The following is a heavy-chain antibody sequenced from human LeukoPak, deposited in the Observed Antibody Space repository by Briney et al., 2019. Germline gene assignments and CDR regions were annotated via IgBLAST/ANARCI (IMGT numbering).Heavy chain of an antibody. D-gene: IGHD7-27*01. CDR2: IWHDGSKR. J-gene: IGHJ4*02. Sequence: GGSLRLSCGASGFIFSRYAMHWVRQAPGKGLEWVAVIWHDGSKRYYADSVKGRFIISRDNSKNTLYLQMNSLRAEDTAVYYCAAHWGFDYWGQGTLVTVSS. CDR3: AAHWGFDY. CDR1: GFIFSRYA. V-gene: IGHV3-33*01.